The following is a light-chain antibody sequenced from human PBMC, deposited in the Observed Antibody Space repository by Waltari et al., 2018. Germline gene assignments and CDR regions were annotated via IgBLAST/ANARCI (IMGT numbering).Light chain of an antibody. V-gene: IGKV1-39*01. CDR2: AAS. J-gene: IGKJ3*01. CDR3: QQSYSTPRVFT. CDR1: QSISSY. Sequence: DIQMTHSPSSLSASVGDRVTITCRASQSISSYLNWYQQKPGKAPKLMIYAASSLQSGVPSRFSGSGSGTDFTLTISSLQPEDFATYYCQQSYSTPRVFTFGPGTKVDIK.